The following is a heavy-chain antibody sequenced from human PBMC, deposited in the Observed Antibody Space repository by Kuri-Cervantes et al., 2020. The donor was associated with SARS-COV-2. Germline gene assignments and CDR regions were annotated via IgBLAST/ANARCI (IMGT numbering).Heavy chain of an antibody. J-gene: IGHJ6*02. V-gene: IGHV3-49*04. CDR1: GFTFGDYA. Sequence: GESLKISCPASGFTFGDYAMSWVRQAPGKGLEWVGFIRSKAYGGTTEYAASVKGRFTISRDDSKSIAYLQMSSLRDEDTAVYYCARAAPGMDVWGQGTTVTVSS. CDR2: IRSKAYGGTT. CDR3: ARAAPGMDV.